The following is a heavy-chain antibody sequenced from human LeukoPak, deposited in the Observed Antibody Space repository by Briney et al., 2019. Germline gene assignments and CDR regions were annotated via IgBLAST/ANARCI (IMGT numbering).Heavy chain of an antibody. CDR2: ISASGDST. V-gene: IGHV3-23*01. D-gene: IGHD6-6*01. CDR3: AKSKMGAARTLFDY. CDR1: GFTFTSYA. Sequence: PGGSLRLSCAASGFTFTSYALSWVRQTPGKGLEWVSAISASGDSTFYADSVRGQFNISRDNSKKTLSLQMDSLRVEDTAIYYCAKSKMGAARTLFDYWGQGILVTVSS. J-gene: IGHJ4*02.